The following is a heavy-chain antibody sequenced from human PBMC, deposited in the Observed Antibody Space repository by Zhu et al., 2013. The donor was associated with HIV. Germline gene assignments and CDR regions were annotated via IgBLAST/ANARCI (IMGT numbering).Heavy chain of an antibody. J-gene: IGHJ4*02. CDR2: FNPKSGGT. V-gene: IGHV1-2*02. CDR3: ATSSIASGLNY. CDR1: GYTFTGYY. D-gene: IGHD3-3*02. Sequence: QVQLVQSGAEVKKPGASVKVSCKASGYTFTGYYMHWVRQAPGQGPEWMGWFNPKSGGTNYAEKFQGRVTMTRDTSISTAFMELSRLRSDDTAVYYCATSSIASGLNYWGQGTLVTVSS.